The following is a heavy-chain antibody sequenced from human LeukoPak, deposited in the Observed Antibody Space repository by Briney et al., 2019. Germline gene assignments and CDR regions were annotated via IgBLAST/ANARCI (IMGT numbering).Heavy chain of an antibody. CDR2: ITGDGGRT. V-gene: IGHV3-64D*06. CDR3: VKDPFYGGNPLYYFHY. D-gene: IGHD4-23*01. Sequence: EGSLRLSCSASGFTFSFYAMHWVRQAPGKRPECVSAITGDGGRTYYADAVKGRFTISRDNSKNTLYLQMNGLRADDTAIYYCVKDPFYGGNPLYYFHYWGQGTLVTVSS. CDR1: GFTFSFYA. J-gene: IGHJ4*02.